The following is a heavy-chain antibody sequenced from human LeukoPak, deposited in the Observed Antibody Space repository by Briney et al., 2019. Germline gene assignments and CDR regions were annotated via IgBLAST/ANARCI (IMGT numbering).Heavy chain of an antibody. CDR3: ARDPTRDDC. Sequence: GGALRLSCAASGFTFSSYSMNWVRQAPGQGLDGVSSITSRGNTFYTDSVKGRFTISRDNAKNSLYLQMNSLRAEDTAVYYCARDPTRDDCWGQGTLVTVSS. D-gene: IGHD2-21*01. V-gene: IGHV3-21*01. CDR2: ITSRGNT. J-gene: IGHJ4*02. CDR1: GFTFSSYS.